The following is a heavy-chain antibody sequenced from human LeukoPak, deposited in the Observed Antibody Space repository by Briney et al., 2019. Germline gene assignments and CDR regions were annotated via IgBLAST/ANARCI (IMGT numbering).Heavy chain of an antibody. J-gene: IGHJ3*02. Sequence: SVKVSCKASGGTLSSYAISWVRQAPGQGLEWMGGIIPIFGTANYAQKFQGRVTITADESTSTAYMELSSLRSEDTAVYYCARVDYYDSSGYYIYAFDIWGQGTMVTVSS. CDR2: IIPIFGTA. V-gene: IGHV1-69*13. D-gene: IGHD3-22*01. CDR3: ARVDYYDSSGYYIYAFDI. CDR1: GGTLSSYA.